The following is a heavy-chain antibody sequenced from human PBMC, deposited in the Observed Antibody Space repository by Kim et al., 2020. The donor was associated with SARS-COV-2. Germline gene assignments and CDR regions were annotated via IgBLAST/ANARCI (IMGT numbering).Heavy chain of an antibody. J-gene: IGHJ5*02. CDR3: AKDGSWNDGGWFDP. D-gene: IGHD1-1*01. Sequence: GGSLRLSCAASGFTFSSYGMHWVRQAPGKGLEWVAVIWYDGSNKYYADSVKGRFTISRDNSKNTLYLQMNSLRAEDTAVYYCAKDGSWNDGGWFDPWGQGTLVTVSS. CDR1: GFTFSSYG. V-gene: IGHV3-33*06. CDR2: IWYDGSNK.